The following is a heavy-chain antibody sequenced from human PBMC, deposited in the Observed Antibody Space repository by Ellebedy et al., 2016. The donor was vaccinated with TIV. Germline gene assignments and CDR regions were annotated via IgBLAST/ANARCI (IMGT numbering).Heavy chain of an antibody. D-gene: IGHD5-18*01. J-gene: IGHJ4*02. Sequence: ASVKVSXXASGYTFTDYPIHWVRQAPGQGLEWLGWFNPSSGDTDYAQKFQGRVTMTRDTSVPTAYMDLNSLRSDDTAVYFCARSGARADTPMGLSAYYFEIWGQGTLVTVSS. CDR2: FNPSSGDT. V-gene: IGHV1-2*02. CDR1: GYTFTDYP. CDR3: ARSGARADTPMGLSAYYFEI.